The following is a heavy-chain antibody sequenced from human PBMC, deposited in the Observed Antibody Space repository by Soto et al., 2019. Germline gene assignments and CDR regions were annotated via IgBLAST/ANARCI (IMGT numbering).Heavy chain of an antibody. CDR2: ISAYNGNT. CDR1: GYTFSSYG. CDR3: ARSSGTSFIWFGP. V-gene: IGHV1-18*01. Sequence: QVQLVQSGAEVKKPGASVKVSCKASGYTFSSYGISWVRQAPGQGLEWMGWISAYNGNTNYAQKLQGRVTMTTDTSTSTACMEVRSMRSDDKAVYYCARSSGTSFIWFGPWGQGTLVTVSS. J-gene: IGHJ5*02. D-gene: IGHD1-26*01.